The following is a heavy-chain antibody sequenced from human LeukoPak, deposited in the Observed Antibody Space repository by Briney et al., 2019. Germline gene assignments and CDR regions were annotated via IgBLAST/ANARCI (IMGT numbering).Heavy chain of an antibody. D-gene: IGHD6-19*01. CDR2: IYHSGST. V-gene: IGHV4-38-2*02. J-gene: IGHJ5*02. CDR3: AREHPPSGWYTVLGRKDWFDP. Sequence: PSETLSLTCAVSGYSISSGYYWGWIRQPPGKGLEWIGSIYHSGSTYYNPSLKSRVTISVDTSKNQFSLKLSSVTAADTAVYYCAREHPPSGWYTVLGRKDWFDPWGQGTLVTVSS. CDR1: GYSISSGYY.